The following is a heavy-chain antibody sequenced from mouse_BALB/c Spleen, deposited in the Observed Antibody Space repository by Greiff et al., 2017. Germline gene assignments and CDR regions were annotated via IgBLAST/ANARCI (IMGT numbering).Heavy chain of an antibody. J-gene: IGHJ4*01. CDR3: ARDYRYDRYAMDY. Sequence: DVKLVESGGGLVQPGGSRKLSCAASGFTFSSFGMHWVRQAPEKGLEWVAYISSGSSTIYYADTVKGRFTISRDNPKNTLFLQMTSLRSEDTAMYYCARDYRYDRYAMDYWGQGTSVTVSS. CDR1: GFTFSSFG. D-gene: IGHD2-14*01. V-gene: IGHV5-17*02. CDR2: ISSGSSTI.